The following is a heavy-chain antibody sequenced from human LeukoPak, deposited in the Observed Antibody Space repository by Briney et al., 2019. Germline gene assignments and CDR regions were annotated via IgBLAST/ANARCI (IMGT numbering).Heavy chain of an antibody. J-gene: IGHJ4*02. CDR2: ISSSNSTI. Sequence: PGGSLRLSCAASGFTFNGYSMNWVRPAPGKGLEGVSYISSSNSTIYYADSVKGRFTISRDNAKNSLYLQMNSLRDEDTAVYYCARDTDILTAKGYFDYWGQGTLVTVSS. D-gene: IGHD3-9*01. CDR3: ARDTDILTAKGYFDY. V-gene: IGHV3-48*02. CDR1: GFTFNGYS.